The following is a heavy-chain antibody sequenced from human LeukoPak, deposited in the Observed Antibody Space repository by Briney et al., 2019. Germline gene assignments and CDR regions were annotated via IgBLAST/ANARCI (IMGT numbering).Heavy chain of an antibody. D-gene: IGHD3-10*01. J-gene: IGHJ5*02. CDR1: GFTFSSYA. V-gene: IGHV3-30-3*01. CDR3: ARDQYSRYYYGSGSFLGWFDP. Sequence: PGRSLRLSCAASGFTFSSYAMHWARQAPGKGLEWVGVISYDGSNKYYADSVKGRFTISRDNSKNTLYLQMNSLRAEDTAVYYCARDQYSRYYYGSGSFLGWFDPWGQGTLVTVSS. CDR2: ISYDGSNK.